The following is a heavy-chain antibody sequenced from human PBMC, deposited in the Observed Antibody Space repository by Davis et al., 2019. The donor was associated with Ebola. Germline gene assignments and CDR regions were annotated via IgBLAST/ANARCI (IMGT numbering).Heavy chain of an antibody. CDR1: GFTFSSYG. Sequence: GGSLRLSCAASGFTFSSYGMHWVRQAPGKGLEWVAVISYDGSNKYYADSVKGRFTISRDNSKNTLYLQMNSLRAEDTAVYYCAKGLSFDYWGQGTLVTVSS. CDR2: ISYDGSNK. V-gene: IGHV3-30*18. CDR3: AKGLSFDY. J-gene: IGHJ4*02.